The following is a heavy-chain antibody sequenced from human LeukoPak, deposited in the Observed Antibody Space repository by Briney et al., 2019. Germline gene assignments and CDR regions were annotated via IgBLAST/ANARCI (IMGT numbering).Heavy chain of an antibody. J-gene: IGHJ4*02. CDR2: IIPIFGTA. V-gene: IGHV1-69*13. Sequence: SVKVSCKASGGTFSSYAISWVRQAPGQGLEWMGGIIPIFGTANYAQKFQGRVTITADESTSTAYMELSSLRSEDTAVYYCASDTKNNYYGSGSYYNEDWGQGTLVTLSS. CDR3: ASDTKNNYYGSGSYYNED. D-gene: IGHD3-10*01. CDR1: GGTFSSYA.